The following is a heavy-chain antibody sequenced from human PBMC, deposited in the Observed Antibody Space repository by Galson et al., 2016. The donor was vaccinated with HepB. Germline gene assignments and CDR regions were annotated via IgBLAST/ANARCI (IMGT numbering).Heavy chain of an antibody. Sequence: SLRLSCAASGFTFDDYAIHWVRQAPGKGLEWVSGISWNSGSIGYADSVKGRFTISRDNTKNSLYLQMNSLRAEDTALYYCAKIGQRTPHPDYWGQGTLVTVSS. V-gene: IGHV3-9*01. CDR1: GFTFDDYA. J-gene: IGHJ4*02. CDR2: ISWNSGSI. CDR3: AKIGQRTPHPDY.